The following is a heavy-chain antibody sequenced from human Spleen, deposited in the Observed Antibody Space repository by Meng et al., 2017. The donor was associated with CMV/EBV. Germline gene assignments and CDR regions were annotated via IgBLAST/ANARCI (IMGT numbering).Heavy chain of an antibody. Sequence: ASVKVSCKASGYTFTNYGITWVRQAPGQGLEWMGWISAYNGNTNYAQKFQGRVTMTTDTSTSAAYMELSSLRSEDTAVYYCARGLGVTGSPRVDWGQGTLVTVSS. D-gene: IGHD2-21*02. V-gene: IGHV1-18*01. J-gene: IGHJ4*02. CDR2: ISAYNGNT. CDR1: GYTFTNYG. CDR3: ARGLGVTGSPRVD.